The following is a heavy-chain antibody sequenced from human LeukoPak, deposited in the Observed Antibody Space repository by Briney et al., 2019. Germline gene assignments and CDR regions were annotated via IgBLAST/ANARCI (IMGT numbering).Heavy chain of an antibody. Sequence: PGGPLRLSCAASGFTFSSYAMSWVRQAPGKGLEWVSAISGSGGSTYYADSVKGRFTISRDNSKNTLYLQMNSLRAEDTAVYYCAKSGQWLVPQGLDYWGQGTLVTVSS. D-gene: IGHD6-19*01. V-gene: IGHV3-23*01. CDR2: ISGSGGST. CDR3: AKSGQWLVPQGLDY. J-gene: IGHJ4*02. CDR1: GFTFSSYA.